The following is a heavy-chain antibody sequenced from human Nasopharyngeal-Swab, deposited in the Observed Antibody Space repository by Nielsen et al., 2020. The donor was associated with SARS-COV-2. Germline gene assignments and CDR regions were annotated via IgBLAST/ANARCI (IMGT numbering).Heavy chain of an antibody. Sequence: SETLSLTCTVSGGSISSSSYYWSWIRQPPGKGLEWIGEINHSGSTNYNPSLKSRVTISVDTSKNQFSLKLSSVTAADTAVYYCARAEGYYGSGSYYDYWGQGTLVTVSS. D-gene: IGHD3-10*01. CDR3: ARAEGYYGSGSYYDY. CDR2: INHSGST. CDR1: GGSISSSSYY. V-gene: IGHV4-39*07. J-gene: IGHJ4*02.